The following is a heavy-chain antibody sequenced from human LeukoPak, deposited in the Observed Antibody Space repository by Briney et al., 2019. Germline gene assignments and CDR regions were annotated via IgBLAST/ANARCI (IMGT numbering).Heavy chain of an antibody. CDR2: ISPSGGST. V-gene: IGHV1-46*01. J-gene: IGHJ1*01. D-gene: IGHD2-21*01. Sequence: GASVKVSCKASGYTFINYYMHWVRQAPGQGLEWMGIISPSGGSTSYAQTFQGRVTMTRDTSTSTVYMELSSLRSEDTAVYYCARDESTSILWWWGQGTLVTVSS. CDR1: GYTFINYY. CDR3: ARDESTSILWW.